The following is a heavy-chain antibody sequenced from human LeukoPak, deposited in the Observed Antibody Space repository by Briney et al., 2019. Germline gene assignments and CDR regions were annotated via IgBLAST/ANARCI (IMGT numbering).Heavy chain of an antibody. Sequence: SETLSLTCAVSGGSISSSNWWSWVRQPPGKGLEWIGEIYHSGSTNYNPSLKSRITISVDKSKNQFSLKLSSVTAADTAVYYCARDGEPLDYYGSGSYYSPFWYWGQGTLVTVSS. CDR1: GGSISSSNW. V-gene: IGHV4-4*02. J-gene: IGHJ4*02. CDR3: ARDGEPLDYYGSGSYYSPFWY. CDR2: IYHSGST. D-gene: IGHD3-10*01.